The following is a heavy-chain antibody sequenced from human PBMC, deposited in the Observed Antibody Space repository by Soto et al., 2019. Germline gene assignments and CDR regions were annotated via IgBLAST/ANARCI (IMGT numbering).Heavy chain of an antibody. D-gene: IGHD4-17*01. CDR2: IYYSGST. J-gene: IGHJ5*02. V-gene: IGHV4-31*03. CDR1: GGSISSGGYY. CDR3: ARDVTSSTTVTTIGFDP. Sequence: PSETLSLTCTVSGGSISSGGYYWSWIRQHPGKDLEWIGYIYYSGSTYYNPSLKSRVTISVDTSKNQFSLKLSSVTAADTAVYYCARDVTSSTTVTTIGFDPWGQGTLVTVSS.